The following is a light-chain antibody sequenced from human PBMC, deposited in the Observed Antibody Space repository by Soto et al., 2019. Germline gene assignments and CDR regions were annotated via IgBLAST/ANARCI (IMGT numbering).Light chain of an antibody. J-gene: IGKJ3*01. CDR3: QHSYTKRIT. Sequence: DIQMTQSPSSLSAYVGDRVTITCRASQSISNRLNWYQQQPGRAPKLLVYTTSNWQSGVPSRFSGSGSGTDFTLTINSLQPEDFAAYFCQHSYTKRITCGPGTKVDIK. V-gene: IGKV1-39*01. CDR2: TTS. CDR1: QSISNR.